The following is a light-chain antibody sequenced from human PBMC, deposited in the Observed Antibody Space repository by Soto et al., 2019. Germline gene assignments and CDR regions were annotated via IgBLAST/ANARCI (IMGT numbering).Light chain of an antibody. CDR3: SSYTSSSTYV. V-gene: IGLV2-14*02. J-gene: IGLJ1*01. Sequence: QSALAQPASVSGSPGQSITISCTGASGYVGTYSLVSWYQQHPGKAPKVVIYEGHKRPSGVPDRFSGSTSVNTASLTISGLQTGDEADYYCSSYTSSSTYVFGTGTKVTVL. CDR1: SGYVGTYSL. CDR2: EGH.